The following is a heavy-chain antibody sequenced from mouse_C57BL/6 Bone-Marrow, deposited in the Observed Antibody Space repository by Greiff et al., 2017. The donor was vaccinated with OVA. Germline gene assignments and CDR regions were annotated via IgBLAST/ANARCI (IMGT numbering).Heavy chain of an antibody. CDR1: GFNIKDYY. D-gene: IGHD1-1*01. Sequence: VHVKQSGAELVKPGASVKLSCTASGFNIKDYYMHWVKQRTEQGLEWIGRIDPEDGETKYAPKFQGKATITADTSSNTAYLQPSSLTSEDTAVYYCARPYYYGPYAMDYWGQGTSVTVSS. CDR3: ARPYYYGPYAMDY. V-gene: IGHV14-2*01. CDR2: IDPEDGET. J-gene: IGHJ4*01.